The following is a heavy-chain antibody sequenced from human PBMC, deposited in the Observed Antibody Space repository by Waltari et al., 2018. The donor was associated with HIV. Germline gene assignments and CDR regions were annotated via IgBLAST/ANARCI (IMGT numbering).Heavy chain of an antibody. D-gene: IGHD2-2*01. CDR3: VQYCCRGFYLGDALDF. Sequence: EVQLVESGGGLVKPGGSLRLSCAASGFTFSSHAMSWVRQAPGKGLEWVSSISAIGGRTYYVDSVKGRFTIPRANSKHKLYLKMNRLRAEETAVYSCVQYCCRGFYLGDALDFWGQGTVVTVSS. V-gene: IGHV3-23*04. CDR2: ISAIGGRT. CDR1: GFTFSSHA. J-gene: IGHJ3*01.